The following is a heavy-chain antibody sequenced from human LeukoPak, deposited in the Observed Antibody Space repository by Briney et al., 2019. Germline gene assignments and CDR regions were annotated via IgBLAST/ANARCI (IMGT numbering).Heavy chain of an antibody. Sequence: GGSLRLSCAASGFTFSSYWMSWVRQAPGKGLEWVANIKQDGSEKYYVDSVEGRFTISRDNAKNSLYLQMNSLRAEDTAFYYCVRDLSAYCGGDCPDYWGQGTLVTVSS. J-gene: IGHJ4*02. CDR2: IKQDGSEK. CDR3: VRDLSAYCGGDCPDY. CDR1: GFTFSSYW. V-gene: IGHV3-7*01. D-gene: IGHD2-21*02.